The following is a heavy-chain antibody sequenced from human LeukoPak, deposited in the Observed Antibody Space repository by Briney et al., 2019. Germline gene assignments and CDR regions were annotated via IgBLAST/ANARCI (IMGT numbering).Heavy chain of an antibody. CDR1: GYTFTSYD. CDR2: MNPNSGNT. V-gene: IGHV1-8*01. CDR3: ARGPPTYYHGSGSFPNDY. Sequence: ASVKVSCKASGYTFTSYDINWVRQATGQGLEWMGWMNPNSGNTGYAQKFQGRVTMTRNTSISTAYMELSSLRSEDTAVYYCARGPPTYYHGSGSFPNDYWGQGTLVTVSS. D-gene: IGHD3-10*01. J-gene: IGHJ4*02.